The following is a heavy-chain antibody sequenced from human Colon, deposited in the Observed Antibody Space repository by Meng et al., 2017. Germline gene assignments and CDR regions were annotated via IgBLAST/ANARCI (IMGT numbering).Heavy chain of an antibody. CDR2: IDRSGTT. J-gene: IGHJ4*02. CDR1: GYSISTAYF. V-gene: IGHV4-38-2*01. CDR3: ARTIYSSSVDY. Sequence: QVQLQESGPGLGKPSGTLSLTCSVSGYSISTAYFWGWIRQTPGKGLEWIASIDRSGTTYYNPSLESRVTISVDTSKNHFSLRLNSVTAADTAVYFCARTIYSSSVDYWGQGTLVTVSS. D-gene: IGHD3-22*01.